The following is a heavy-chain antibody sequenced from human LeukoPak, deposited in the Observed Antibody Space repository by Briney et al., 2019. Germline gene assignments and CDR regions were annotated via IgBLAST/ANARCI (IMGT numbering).Heavy chain of an antibody. D-gene: IGHD6-13*01. CDR3: ASSSWLRDANFDS. Sequence: SETLSLTCTVSGGSISSGLYYWSWIRQPAGKGLEWIGRIYNSGSPKYNPSLKSRVTISVVTSKSQFSLKLTSVTAADTAVYYCASSSWLRDANFDSWGQGTLVTVSS. CDR1: GGSISSGLYY. CDR2: IYNSGSP. V-gene: IGHV4-61*02. J-gene: IGHJ4*02.